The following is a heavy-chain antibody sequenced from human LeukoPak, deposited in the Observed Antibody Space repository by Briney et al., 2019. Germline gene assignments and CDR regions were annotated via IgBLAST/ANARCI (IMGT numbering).Heavy chain of an antibody. CDR2: MNPNSGNT. CDR1: GYTFTSYD. D-gene: IGHD3-3*01. V-gene: IGHV1-8*01. CDR3: ARGRAYYDFWSGYYTGGNDY. J-gene: IGHJ4*02. Sequence: ASVKVSCKASGYTFTSYDIDWVRQATGQGFEWMGWMNPNSGNTGYAQKFQGRVTMTKNTSISTAYMELSSLRSEDTAVYYCARGRAYYDFWSGYYTGGNDYWGQGTLVTVSS.